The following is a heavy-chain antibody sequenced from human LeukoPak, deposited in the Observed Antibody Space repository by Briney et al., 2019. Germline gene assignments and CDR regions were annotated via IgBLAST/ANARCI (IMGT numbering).Heavy chain of an antibody. CDR1: GGSIRSYY. J-gene: IGHJ4*02. V-gene: IGHV4-59*01. CDR3: ARSSEYCSSTSCYWGDFDY. D-gene: IGHD2-2*01. Sequence: PSETLSLTCTVSGGSIRSYYWSWIRQPPGKGLEWIGYVYYSGSTKYNPSLKSRVTISADTSKNQISLKLSSVTAAGTAVYYCARSSEYCSSTSCYWGDFDYWGQGTLVTVSS. CDR2: VYYSGST.